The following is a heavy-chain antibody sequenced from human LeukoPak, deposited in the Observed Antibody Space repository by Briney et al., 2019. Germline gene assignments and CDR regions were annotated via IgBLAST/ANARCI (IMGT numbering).Heavy chain of an antibody. D-gene: IGHD2-2*01. CDR2: IIPIFGTA. J-gene: IGHJ5*02. CDR3: ARGRLYCSSTSCHTNWFDP. V-gene: IGHV1-69*06. CDR1: GGTFSSYA. Sequence: ASVKVSCKASGGTFSSYAISWVRQAPGQGLEWMGGIIPIFGTASYAQKFQGRVTITADKSTSTAYMELSSLRSEDTAVYYCARGRLYCSSTSCHTNWFDPWGQGTLVTVSS.